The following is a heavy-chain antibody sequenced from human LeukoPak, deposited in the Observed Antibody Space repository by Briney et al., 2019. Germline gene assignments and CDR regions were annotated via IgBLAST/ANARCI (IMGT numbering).Heavy chain of an antibody. CDR1: GGSFSGYY. V-gene: IGHV4-34*01. Sequence: SETLSLTCAVYGGSFSGYYWSWIRQPPGKGLEWIGEINHSGSTNYNPSLKSRVTISVDTSKNQFSLKLSSVTAADTAVYYCARVGIVGATNWFDPWGQGTLVTVSS. CDR3: ARVGIVGATNWFDP. J-gene: IGHJ5*02. D-gene: IGHD1-26*01. CDR2: INHSGST.